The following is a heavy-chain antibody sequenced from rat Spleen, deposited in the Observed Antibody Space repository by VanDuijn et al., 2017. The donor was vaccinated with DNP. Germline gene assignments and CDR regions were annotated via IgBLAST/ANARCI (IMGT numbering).Heavy chain of an antibody. CDR3: ARHGRRVFDY. J-gene: IGHJ2*01. Sequence: EVQLVESGGGLVQPGRSLKLSCAASGVTFSDYYMAWVLQAPTKGLELVAYISYAGGSTYHGDSVKGRFTISRDNAESTLYLQMNSLRSEDMATYFCARHGRRVFDYWGQGVMVTVSS. CDR1: GVTFSDYY. V-gene: IGHV5-22*01. CDR2: ISYAGGST. D-gene: IGHD1-11*01.